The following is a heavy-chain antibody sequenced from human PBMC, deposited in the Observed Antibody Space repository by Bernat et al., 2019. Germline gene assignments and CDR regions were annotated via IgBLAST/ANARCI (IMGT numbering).Heavy chain of an antibody. CDR1: GYTFTSYG. J-gene: IGHJ4*02. V-gene: IGHV1-18*01. Sequence: QVQLVQSGAEVKKPGASVKVSCKASGYTFTSYGISWVRQAPGQGLECMGWISAYNGNTNYAQKLQGRVTMTTDTSTSTAYMELRSLRSDDTAVYYCARVHYYDSSGYSDDYWGQGTLVTVSS. CDR2: ISAYNGNT. D-gene: IGHD3-22*01. CDR3: ARVHYYDSSGYSDDY.